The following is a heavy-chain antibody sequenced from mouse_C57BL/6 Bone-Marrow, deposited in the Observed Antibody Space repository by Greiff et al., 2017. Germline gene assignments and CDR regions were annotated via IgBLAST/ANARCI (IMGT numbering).Heavy chain of an antibody. Sequence: VQLQQSGAELVKPGASVKLSCTASGFNIKDYYMHWVKQRTEQGLEWIGRIDPEDGETKYATKFQGKATITADTSSNTAYLQLSSLTSEDTAVYYCARRVEDYWGQGTTLTVSS. CDR3: ARRVEDY. CDR1: GFNIKDYY. J-gene: IGHJ2*01. CDR2: IDPEDGET. V-gene: IGHV14-2*01.